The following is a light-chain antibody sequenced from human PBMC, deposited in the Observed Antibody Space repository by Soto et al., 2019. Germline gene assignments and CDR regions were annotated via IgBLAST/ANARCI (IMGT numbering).Light chain of an antibody. CDR3: QQANSFPWT. J-gene: IGKJ1*01. V-gene: IGKV1-12*01. CDR1: QDIITW. CDR2: KAS. Sequence: DIRMTQSQSSVTASVGDRVTITCRASQDIITWLAWYQQKPGKAPNLLIYKASTLKSGVPSRFSGSGSGTDFTLTISSLQPEDFATYYCQQANSFPWTFGQGTKVDIK.